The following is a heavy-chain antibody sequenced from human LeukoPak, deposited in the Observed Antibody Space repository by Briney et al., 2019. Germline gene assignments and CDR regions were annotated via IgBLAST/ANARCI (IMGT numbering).Heavy chain of an antibody. Sequence: ASVKVSCKASGYTFTGYYMHWVRQAPGQGLEWMGWISGYNGNTNYAQKLQGRVTMTTDTSTSTAYMELRSLRSDDTAIYYCARDRYSGSYSAFHYWGQGSLVTVSS. V-gene: IGHV1-18*04. CDR2: ISGYNGNT. CDR3: ARDRYSGSYSAFHY. D-gene: IGHD1-26*01. CDR1: GYTFTGYY. J-gene: IGHJ4*02.